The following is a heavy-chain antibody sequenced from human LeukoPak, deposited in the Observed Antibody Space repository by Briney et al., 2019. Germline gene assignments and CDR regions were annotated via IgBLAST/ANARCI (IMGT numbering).Heavy chain of an antibody. V-gene: IGHV3-23*01. J-gene: IGHJ4*02. Sequence: GGSLRLSCAASGFTFSSYAMSWVRQAPGKGLEWVSSITDSGGTTYYADSVKGRFTISRDNSKSTLYLQMNSLRAEDTAVYYCARSSSWDNYFDYWGQGTLVTVSS. CDR2: ITDSGGTT. D-gene: IGHD6-13*01. CDR1: GFTFSSYA. CDR3: ARSSSWDNYFDY.